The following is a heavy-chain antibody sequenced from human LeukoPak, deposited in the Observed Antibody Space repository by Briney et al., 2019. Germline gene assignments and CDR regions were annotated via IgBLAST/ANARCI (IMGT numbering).Heavy chain of an antibody. D-gene: IGHD3-3*01. CDR1: GGSVSSGSYY. V-gene: IGHV4-61*01. CDR2: IYYSGST. CDR3: ARVGVRFWEAFNI. J-gene: IGHJ3*02. Sequence: SETLSLTCTVSGGSVSSGSYYWSWIRQPPGKGLEWIGYIYYSGSTYYNPSLKSRITISVDTSKNQFSLKLSSVTAADTAVYYCARVGVRFWEAFNIWGQGTLVTVSS.